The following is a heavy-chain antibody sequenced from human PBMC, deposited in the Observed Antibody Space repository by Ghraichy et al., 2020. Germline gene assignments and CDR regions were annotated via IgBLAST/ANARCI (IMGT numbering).Heavy chain of an antibody. CDR2: ISPDTGDT. CDR3: ARGGTYSFDAFSA. D-gene: IGHD1-26*01. V-gene: IGHV1-2*02. Sequence: ASGKVSCKASGYPFSPYYVHWVRQAPGQGLECKGWISPDTGDTNYAQKFQGRVTMTRDTSVSTAYMELSSLTSDDTAVYYCARGGTYSFDAFSAWGQGTMVTVSS. CDR1: GYPFSPYY. J-gene: IGHJ3*01.